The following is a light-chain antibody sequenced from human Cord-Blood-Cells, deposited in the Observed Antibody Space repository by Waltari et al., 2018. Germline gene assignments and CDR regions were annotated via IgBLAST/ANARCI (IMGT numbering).Light chain of an antibody. J-gene: IGLJ3*02. Sequence: QSALTQPASVSGSPGQSITISCTGTSSDVGCYHLVSWYQQHPGKAPKLMIYEGSKRPSGVSNRFSGSKSGNTASLTISGLQAEDEADYYCCSYAGSSTVFGGGTKLTVL. CDR2: EGS. CDR1: SSDVGCYHL. V-gene: IGLV2-23*01. CDR3: CSYAGSSTV.